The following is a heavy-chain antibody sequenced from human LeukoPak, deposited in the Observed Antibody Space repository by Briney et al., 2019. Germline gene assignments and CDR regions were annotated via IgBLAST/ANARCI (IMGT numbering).Heavy chain of an antibody. V-gene: IGHV3-21*01. J-gene: IGHJ4*02. CDR2: ISSSSSYI. CDR1: GFTFSSYN. D-gene: IGHD2-2*01. Sequence: GGSLRLSCAASGFTFSSYNMNWVRQAPGKGLEWVSPISSSSSYIYYADSVKGRFTISRDNAKNSLYLQMNSLRAEDTAVYYCARDSAAAWLPAALRPFDYWGQGTLVTVSS. CDR3: ARDSAAAWLPAALRPFDY.